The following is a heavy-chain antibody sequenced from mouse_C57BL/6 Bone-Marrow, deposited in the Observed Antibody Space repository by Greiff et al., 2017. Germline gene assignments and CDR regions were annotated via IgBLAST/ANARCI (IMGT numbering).Heavy chain of an antibody. V-gene: IGHV1-85*01. CDR3: ARSPYYYGSSSYWYFDV. CDR1: GYTFTSYD. J-gene: IGHJ1*03. D-gene: IGHD1-1*01. CDR2: IYPRDGST. Sequence: VQVVESGPELVKPGASVKLSCKASGYTFTSYDINWVKQRPGQGLEWIGWIYPRDGSTKYNEKFKGKATLTVDTSSSTAYMELHSLTSEDSAVYFCARSPYYYGSSSYWYFDVWGTGTTVTVSS.